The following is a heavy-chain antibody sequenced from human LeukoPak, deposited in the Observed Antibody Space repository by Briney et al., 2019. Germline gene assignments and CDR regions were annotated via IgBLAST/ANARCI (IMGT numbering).Heavy chain of an antibody. Sequence: PSQTLSLTCAVSGGSISSGGYSWSWIRQPPGKGLEWIGYIYHSGSTYYNPSLKSRVTISVDRSKNQFSLKLSSVTAADTAVYYCARGGSGNDYGIFDYGGQEPLVPVP. CDR2: IYHSGST. CDR1: GGSISSGGYS. V-gene: IGHV4-30-2*01. CDR3: ARGGSGNDYGIFDY. J-gene: IGHJ4*02. D-gene: IGHD5-12*01.